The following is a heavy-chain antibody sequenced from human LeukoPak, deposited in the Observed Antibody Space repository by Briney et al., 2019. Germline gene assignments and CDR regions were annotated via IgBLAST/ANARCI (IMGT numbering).Heavy chain of an antibody. D-gene: IGHD2-8*01. CDR2: LSDTGDSR. J-gene: IGHJ4*02. Sequence: GGSLRLSCAASGFTLSKHPMYWVRQAPGKGLEWVSSLSDTGDSRHYADSVKGRFTISRDSARSALYLQMNGLRAEDTAVYYCAKGDCASGSCYFDDWGQGSQVTVSS. CDR3: AKGDCASGSCYFDD. CDR1: GFTLSKHP. V-gene: IGHV3-23*01.